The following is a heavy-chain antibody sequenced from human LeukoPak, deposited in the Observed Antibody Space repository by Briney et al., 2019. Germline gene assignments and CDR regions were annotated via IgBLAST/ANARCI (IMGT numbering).Heavy chain of an antibody. CDR2: INPNSGGT. V-gene: IGHV1-2*04. J-gene: IGHJ4*02. D-gene: IGHD6-19*01. Sequence: GASVKVSCKASGYTFTGYYMHWVRQAPGQGLEWMGWINPNSGGTNYAQKFQGWVTMTRDTSISTAYMELSRLRSDDTAVYYCARAAYSSGWFPDYWGQGTPVTVSS. CDR3: ARAAYSSGWFPDY. CDR1: GYTFTGYY.